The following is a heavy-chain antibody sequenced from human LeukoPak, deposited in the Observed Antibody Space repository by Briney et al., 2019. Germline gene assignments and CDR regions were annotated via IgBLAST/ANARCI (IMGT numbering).Heavy chain of an antibody. CDR3: ARGPIVVVVAAYFDY. D-gene: IGHD2-15*01. CDR2: IIPIFGIA. J-gene: IGHJ4*02. CDR1: GGTFTSYD. V-gene: IGHV1-69*10. Sequence: ASVKVSCKASGGTFTSYDISWVRQAPGQGLEWRGGIIPIFGIANYAQKFQGRVTITADKSTSTAYMELSSLRSEDTAVYYCARGPIVVVVAAYFDYWGQGTLVTVSS.